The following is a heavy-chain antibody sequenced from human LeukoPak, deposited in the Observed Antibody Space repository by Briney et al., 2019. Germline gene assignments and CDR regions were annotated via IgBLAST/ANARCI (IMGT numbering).Heavy chain of an antibody. V-gene: IGHV3-30-3*01. J-gene: IGHJ4*02. D-gene: IGHD3-10*01. CDR1: GFTFSSYA. Sequence: GGSLRLSCVASGFTFSSYAMHWVRQAPGKGLDWVAVISYDGSNKYYADSVKGRFTISRDDSKNTLYLQMNSLRDEDTAVYYCAREEGPGSIDVSGSYYYYFDYWGQGSLVTVSS. CDR3: AREEGPGSIDVSGSYYYYFDY. CDR2: ISYDGSNK.